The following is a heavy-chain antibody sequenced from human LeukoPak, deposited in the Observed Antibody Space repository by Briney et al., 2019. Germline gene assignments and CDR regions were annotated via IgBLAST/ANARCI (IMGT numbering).Heavy chain of an antibody. J-gene: IGHJ4*02. V-gene: IGHV4-31*03. CDR2: IYYSGST. D-gene: IGHD2-8*01. CDR3: ARGVLMVYVDY. Sequence: SQTLSLTCTVSGGSISSGGYYWSWIRQHPGKGLGWIGYIYYSGSTYYNPSLKSRVTISVDTSKNQFSLKLSSVTAADTAVYYCARGVLMVYVDYWGQGTLVTVSS. CDR1: GGSISSGGYY.